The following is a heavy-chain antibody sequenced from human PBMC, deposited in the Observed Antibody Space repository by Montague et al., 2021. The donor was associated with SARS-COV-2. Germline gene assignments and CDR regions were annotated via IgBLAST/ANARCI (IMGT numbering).Heavy chain of an antibody. D-gene: IGHD2-2*01. Sequence: SETLSLTCTVSGYSISSGYYWGWFRQPPGKGLEWIGSIYHSGSTYYNKSPKSRVTISVDTSKNQFSLKLSSVTAADTAVYYCARSQDCSTTSCHFGYWGQGTLVTVSS. V-gene: IGHV4-38-2*02. CDR3: ARSQDCSTTSCHFGY. CDR2: IYHSGST. J-gene: IGHJ4*02. CDR1: GYSISSGYY.